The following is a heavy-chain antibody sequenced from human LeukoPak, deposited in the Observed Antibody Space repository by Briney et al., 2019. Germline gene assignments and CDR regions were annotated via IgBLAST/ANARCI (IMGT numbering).Heavy chain of an antibody. Sequence: PGGSLRLSCAASGFTFSSYGMHWVRQAPGKGLEWVAVISYDGSNKYYADSVKGRFTISRDNSKNTLYLQMNSLRAEDTAVYYCAKDRTPEDWFGESTAGPFDYWGQGTLVTVSS. J-gene: IGHJ4*02. D-gene: IGHD3-10*01. CDR1: GFTFSSYG. CDR2: ISYDGSNK. V-gene: IGHV3-30*18. CDR3: AKDRTPEDWFGESTAGPFDY.